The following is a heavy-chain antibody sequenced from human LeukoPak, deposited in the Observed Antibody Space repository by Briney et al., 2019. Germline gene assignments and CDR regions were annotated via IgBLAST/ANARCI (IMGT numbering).Heavy chain of an antibody. CDR1: GYTFNSYG. CDR3: ARLIPQKWELPGKWFDP. D-gene: IGHD1-26*01. CDR2: VSAYNGHT. V-gene: IGHV1-18*01. Sequence: GASVKVPCKASGYTFNSYGISWVRQAPGQGLEWMGWVSAYNGHTNYAQKFQGRVTMTTDTSTSTASMELRSLRSDDTAVYYCARLIPQKWELPGKWFDPWGQGTLVTVSS. J-gene: IGHJ5*02.